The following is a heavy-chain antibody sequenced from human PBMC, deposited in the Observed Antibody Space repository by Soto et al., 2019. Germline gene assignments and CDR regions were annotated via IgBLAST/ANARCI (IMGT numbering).Heavy chain of an antibody. Sequence: PGGSLRLSCAASGFTFSSYSMNWVRQAPGKGLEWVSSISSSSTYIYYADSVKGRFTISRDNSKNTLYLQMNSLRAEDTAVYYCAKENGYSSSWFEFDYWGQGTLVTVSS. J-gene: IGHJ4*02. CDR3: AKENGYSSSWFEFDY. CDR2: ISSSSTYI. CDR1: GFTFSSYS. D-gene: IGHD6-13*01. V-gene: IGHV3-21*04.